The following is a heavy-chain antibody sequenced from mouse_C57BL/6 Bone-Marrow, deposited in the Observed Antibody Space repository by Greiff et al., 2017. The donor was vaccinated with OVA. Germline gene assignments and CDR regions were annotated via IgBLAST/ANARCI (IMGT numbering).Heavy chain of an antibody. V-gene: IGHV1-64*01. CDR1: GYTFTSYW. J-gene: IGHJ3*01. CDR3: ARSVWLRQTWFAY. Sequence: QVQLQQPGAELVKPGASVKLSCKASGYTFTSYWMPWVKQRPGQGLEWIGMIHPNSGSTNYNEKFKSKATLTVDKSSSTAYMQLSSLTSEDSAVYYCARSVWLRQTWFAYWGQGTLVTVSA. CDR2: IHPNSGST. D-gene: IGHD2-2*01.